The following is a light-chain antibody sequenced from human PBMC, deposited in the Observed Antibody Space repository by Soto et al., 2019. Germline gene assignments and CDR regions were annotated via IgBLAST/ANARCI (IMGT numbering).Light chain of an antibody. CDR1: QGIRND. J-gene: IGKJ1*01. V-gene: IGKV1-6*01. Sequence: AIQMTQSPSSLSASVGDRVTITCRASQGIRNDLGWYQQKPGKAPKLLIYAASSLQSGVPSRFSGSGSGTDFTLTISSLQSEDFAVYYCQQYNNWPGMFGQGTKVDIK. CDR2: AAS. CDR3: QQYNNWPGM.